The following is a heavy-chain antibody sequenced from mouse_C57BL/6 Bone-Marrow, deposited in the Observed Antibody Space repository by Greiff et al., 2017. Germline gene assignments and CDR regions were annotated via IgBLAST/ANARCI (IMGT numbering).Heavy chain of an antibody. J-gene: IGHJ1*03. CDR1: GFNIKDYY. D-gene: IGHD1-1*01. Sequence: EVQLQQSGAELVKPGASVKLSCTASGFNIKDYYMHWVKQRTEQGLEWIGRIDPEDGETKYAPNFQGKATITADTSSNTAYLPLSSLTSEDPAVYYCARIPPYYYGSSYWYFDVWGTGTTVTVSS. V-gene: IGHV14-2*01. CDR2: IDPEDGET. CDR3: ARIPPYYYGSSYWYFDV.